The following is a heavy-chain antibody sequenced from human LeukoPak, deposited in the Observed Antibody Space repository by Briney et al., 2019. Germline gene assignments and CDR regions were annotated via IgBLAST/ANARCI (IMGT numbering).Heavy chain of an antibody. CDR1: GGSIRSGTYY. J-gene: IGHJ6*03. Sequence: SQTLSLTCTVSGGSIRSGTYYWSWIRQPAGKGLEWIGRIYTSGSTNYNPSLKSRVTISVDTSNNQFSLKLSSVTAADTAVYYCARGDMNYYYYYMDVWGKGTTVTVSS. V-gene: IGHV4-61*02. D-gene: IGHD2-15*01. CDR3: ARGDMNYYYYYMDV. CDR2: IYTSGST.